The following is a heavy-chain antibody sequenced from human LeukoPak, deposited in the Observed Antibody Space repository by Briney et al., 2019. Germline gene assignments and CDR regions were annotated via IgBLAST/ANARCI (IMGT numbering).Heavy chain of an antibody. D-gene: IGHD4-17*01. CDR1: GGSISSSSYY. J-gene: IGHJ2*01. V-gene: IGHV4-39*01. CDR3: ARGPPARDYGAFDL. CDR2: IYYSGST. Sequence: SETLSLTCTVSGGSISSSSYYWGWIRQPPGKGLEWIGSIYYSGSTYYNPSLKSRVTISVDTSKNQFSLKLSSVTAADTAVYYCARGPPARDYGAFDLWGRGTLVTASS.